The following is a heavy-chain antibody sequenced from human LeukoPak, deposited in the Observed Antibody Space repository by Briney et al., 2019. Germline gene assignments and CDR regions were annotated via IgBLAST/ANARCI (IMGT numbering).Heavy chain of an antibody. CDR3: AKPRAPVTIFGVVRVGFDP. J-gene: IGHJ5*02. CDR2: ISSSSGYI. V-gene: IGHV3-21*01. Sequence: SGGSLRLSCAASGFTFNSYSMNWVRQTPGKGLEWVSSISSSSGYINYADSVKGRFTVSSDNAKNSLYLQMNSLRAEDTAVYYCAKPRAPVTIFGVVRVGFDPWGQGTLVTVSS. CDR1: GFTFNSYS. D-gene: IGHD3-3*01.